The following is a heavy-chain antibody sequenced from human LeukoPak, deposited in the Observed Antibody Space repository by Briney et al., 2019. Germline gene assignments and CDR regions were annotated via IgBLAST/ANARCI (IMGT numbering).Heavy chain of an antibody. CDR1: GFIFSPYG. Sequence: GGSLRLSCAASGFIFSPYGMTWVRQAPGKGLEWVSAISGSGGSTFYADSVKGRFSISRDNSKNTVYLQMNSLRAEDTAVYYCAKDQTHDSSGYWWGRGTLVTVSS. CDR2: ISGSGGST. J-gene: IGHJ4*02. CDR3: AKDQTHDSSGYW. V-gene: IGHV3-23*01. D-gene: IGHD3-22*01.